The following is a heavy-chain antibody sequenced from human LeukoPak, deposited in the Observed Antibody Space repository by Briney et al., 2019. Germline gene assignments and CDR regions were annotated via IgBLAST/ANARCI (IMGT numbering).Heavy chain of an antibody. V-gene: IGHV3-23*01. CDR3: AKVYSSWTLRGFFDY. J-gene: IGHJ4*02. CDR2: ISGSGGST. D-gene: IGHD6-6*01. CDR1: GFTFSSYA. Sequence: GGSLRLSCAASGFTFSSYAMSWVRQAPGKGLEWVSAISGSGGSTYYADSVKGRFTISGDNSKNTLYLQMNSLRAEDTAVYYCAKVYSSWTLRGFFDYWGQGTLVTVSS.